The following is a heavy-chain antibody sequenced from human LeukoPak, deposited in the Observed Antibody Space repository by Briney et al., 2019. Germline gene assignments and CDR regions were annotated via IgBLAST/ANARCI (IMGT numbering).Heavy chain of an antibody. CDR3: ARQPTDIVVVPAAISGIGYYGMDV. V-gene: IGHV5-10-1*01. D-gene: IGHD2-2*02. CDR1: GYSFTSYW. J-gene: IGHJ6*04. CDR2: IDPSDSYT. Sequence: GAPLRISCKGSGYSFTSYWISWVRQMPGKGLEWMGRIDPSDSYTNYSPSFQGHVTISADKSISTAYLQWSSLKASDTAMYYCARQPTDIVVVPAAISGIGYYGMDVWGKGTTVTVSS.